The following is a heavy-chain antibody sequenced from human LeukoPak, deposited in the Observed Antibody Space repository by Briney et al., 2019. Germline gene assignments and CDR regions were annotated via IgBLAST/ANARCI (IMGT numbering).Heavy chain of an antibody. Sequence: GESLKISCKGSGYSFTSYWIGWVRQMPGKGLEWMGIIYPGDSDTRYSPSFQGQVTISADKSISTAYLQWSSLKASDTAMYYCARQTVGHSSSSSYYYYYMDVWGKGTTVTVSS. CDR2: IYPGDSDT. D-gene: IGHD6-6*01. V-gene: IGHV5-51*01. CDR3: ARQTVGHSSSSSYYYYYMDV. J-gene: IGHJ6*03. CDR1: GYSFTSYW.